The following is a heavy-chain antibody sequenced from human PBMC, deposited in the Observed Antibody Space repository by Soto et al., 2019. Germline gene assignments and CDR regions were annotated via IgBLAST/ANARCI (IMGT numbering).Heavy chain of an antibody. Sequence: PRASVKVSCKASGYTFTSYDINWVRQATGQGLEWMGWMNPNSGNTGYAQKFQGRVTMTRNTSISTAYMELSSLRSEDTAVYYCARLRPYSGWYGGEKFDYWGQGTLVTVSS. D-gene: IGHD6-19*01. CDR1: GYTFTSYD. V-gene: IGHV1-8*01. CDR2: MNPNSGNT. CDR3: ARLRPYSGWYGGEKFDY. J-gene: IGHJ4*02.